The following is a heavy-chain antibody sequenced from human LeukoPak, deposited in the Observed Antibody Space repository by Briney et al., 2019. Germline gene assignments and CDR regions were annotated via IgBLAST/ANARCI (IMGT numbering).Heavy chain of an antibody. J-gene: IGHJ4*02. Sequence: GGFLRLSCGASGFTISSHAMTWVRQAPGKGLEWVSAISISGDTTYYADAVKGRFTISRDNSKNTVYLQMNSLGAEDTAVYYCANEIRPNDYWGQGTLVTVSS. CDR1: GFTISSHA. D-gene: IGHD4-17*01. V-gene: IGHV3-23*01. CDR3: ANEIRPNDY. CDR2: ISISGDTT.